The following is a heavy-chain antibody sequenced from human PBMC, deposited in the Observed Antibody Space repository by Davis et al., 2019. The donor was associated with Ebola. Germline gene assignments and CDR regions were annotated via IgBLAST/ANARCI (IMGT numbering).Heavy chain of an antibody. J-gene: IGHJ6*02. Sequence: ASVKVSCKASGYTFTSYAMHWVRQAPGQRLEWMGWINAGNGNTKYSQKFQARVTITRDTSARTAYMELSSLRSEDTAVYYCARGSRESHGDYYYGMDVWGQGTTVTVSS. D-gene: IGHD3-10*01. CDR3: ARGSRESHGDYYYGMDV. CDR1: GYTFTSYA. V-gene: IGHV1-3*01. CDR2: INAGNGNT.